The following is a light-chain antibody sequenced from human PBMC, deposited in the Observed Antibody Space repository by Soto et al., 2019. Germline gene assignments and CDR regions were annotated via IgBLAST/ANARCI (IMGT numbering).Light chain of an antibody. CDR1: QSIGIW. V-gene: IGKV1-5*03. Sequence: DIQMTQSPSTLSASVGDRVTITCRASQSIGIWLAWWQQKPGKAPNLLIYEASSLESGVPSRFSGRGSGTEFTLTISSLQPDDFATYSCQQYNTYSWTFGQGTKVEIK. J-gene: IGKJ1*01. CDR2: EAS. CDR3: QQYNTYSWT.